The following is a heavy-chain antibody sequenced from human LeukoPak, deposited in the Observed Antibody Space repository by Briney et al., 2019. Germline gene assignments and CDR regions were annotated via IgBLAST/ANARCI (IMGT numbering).Heavy chain of an antibody. V-gene: IGHV3-23*01. D-gene: IGHD6-13*01. Sequence: GGSLRLSCAASGFTFSSYAMSWVRQAPGRGLEWVSAISGSGGSTYYADSVKGRFTISRDNSKNTLYLQMNSLRAEDTAVYYCAKGGVKQQLALFGYWGQGTLVTVSS. CDR2: ISGSGGST. CDR3: AKGGVKQQLALFGY. J-gene: IGHJ4*02. CDR1: GFTFSSYA.